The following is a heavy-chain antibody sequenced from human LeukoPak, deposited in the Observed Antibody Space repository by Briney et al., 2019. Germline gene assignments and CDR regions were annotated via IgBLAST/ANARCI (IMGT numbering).Heavy chain of an antibody. CDR1: GGSFSGYY. D-gene: IGHD4-17*01. J-gene: IGHJ2*01. CDR3: ARGTVTTTYWYFDL. V-gene: IGHV4-34*01. CDR2: INHSGST. Sequence: SETLSLTCAVYGGSFSGYYWSWIRQPPGKGLEWIGEINHSGSTNYNPSLKSRVTISVDTSKNQFSLKLSSVTAADTAVYYCARGTVTTTYWYFDLWGRGTLVTVSS.